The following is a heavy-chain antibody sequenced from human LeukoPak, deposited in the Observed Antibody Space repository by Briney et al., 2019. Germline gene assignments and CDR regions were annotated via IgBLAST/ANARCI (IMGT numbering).Heavy chain of an antibody. J-gene: IGHJ4*02. V-gene: IGHV4-34*01. Sequence: SETLSLTCAVYGGSFSGYYWSWIRQPPGKGLEWIGEINHSGSTNYNPSLKSRVTISVDTSKNQFSLKPSSVTAADTAVYYCARLGAYWGQGTLVTVSS. CDR3: ARLGAY. CDR1: GGSFSGYY. CDR2: INHSGST. D-gene: IGHD3-10*01.